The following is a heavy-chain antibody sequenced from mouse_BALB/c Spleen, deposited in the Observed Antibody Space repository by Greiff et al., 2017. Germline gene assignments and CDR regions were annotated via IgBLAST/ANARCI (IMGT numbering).Heavy chain of an antibody. D-gene: IGHD1-1*01. V-gene: IGHV1-80*01. Sequence: QVQLQQSGAELVRPGSSVKISCKASGYAFSSYWMNWVKQRPGQGLEWIGQIYPGDGDTNYNGKFKGKATLTADKSSSTAYMQLSSLTSEDSAVYYCARLSAYYYGSSPSMDYGGQGTSVTVSS. CDR3: ARLSAYYYGSSPSMDY. J-gene: IGHJ4*01. CDR2: IYPGDGDT. CDR1: GYAFSSYW.